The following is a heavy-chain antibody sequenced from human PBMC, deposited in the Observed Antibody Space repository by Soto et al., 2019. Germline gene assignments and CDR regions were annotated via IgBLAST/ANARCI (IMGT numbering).Heavy chain of an antibody. Sequence: QVQLVQSGAEVKKPGASVKVSCKASGYTFTSYGISWVRQAPGQGLEWMGWISAYNGNTNYAQKLQGRVTMTTDTSTSTAHMELRSLRSDDTAVYYCARDLVDIVVVPAAIPEYFQHWGQGTLVTVSS. V-gene: IGHV1-18*01. CDR1: GYTFTSYG. J-gene: IGHJ1*01. CDR3: ARDLVDIVVVPAAIPEYFQH. CDR2: ISAYNGNT. D-gene: IGHD2-2*03.